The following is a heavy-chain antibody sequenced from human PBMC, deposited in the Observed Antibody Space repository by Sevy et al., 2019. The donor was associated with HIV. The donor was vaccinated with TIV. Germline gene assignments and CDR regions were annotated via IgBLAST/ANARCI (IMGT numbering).Heavy chain of an antibody. D-gene: IGHD4-17*01. CDR1: GYTFTSYD. CDR3: ARNPKNFGYADYPYYYYMDV. V-gene: IGHV1-18*01. J-gene: IGHJ6*03. Sequence: ASVKVSCKASGYTFTSYDISWVRQAPGQGLEWMGWISVYNGNTNYAQKLQGRVTMTTDTSTSTAYMELRSLRSDDTAVSYCARNPKNFGYADYPYYYYMDVWGKGTTVTVSS. CDR2: ISVYNGNT.